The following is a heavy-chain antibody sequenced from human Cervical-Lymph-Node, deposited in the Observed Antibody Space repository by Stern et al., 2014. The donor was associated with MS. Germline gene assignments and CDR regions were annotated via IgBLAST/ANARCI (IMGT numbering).Heavy chain of an antibody. CDR3: VRGGIGAAH. Sequence: QVQLVQSGAEVKKPGASVRVSCKASGYTFSYSTMHWVRQAPGQTFEWMGWINTRSDSTKYSQKFQGRVSITRDTSASTSYMELSNLTSEDSAVYYCVRGGIGAAHWGQGTLVIVSS. J-gene: IGHJ4*02. CDR1: GYTFSYST. CDR2: INTRSDST. D-gene: IGHD3-3*01. V-gene: IGHV1-3*04.